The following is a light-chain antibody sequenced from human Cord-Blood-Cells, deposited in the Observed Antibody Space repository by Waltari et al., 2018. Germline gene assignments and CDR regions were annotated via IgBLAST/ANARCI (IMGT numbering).Light chain of an antibody. CDR3: QQSYSTTCI. CDR2: ATP. J-gene: IGKJ2*02. CDR1: QSISSY. Sequence: DIQMTQTPSSLSASVGDSVTITCRASQSISSYLTWYQQKPVKAPKPLIYATPTLQSGVPSRFSGSGSGTDFTLSNSSLQPEDFATYYWQQSYSTTCIFGQGTKLEMK. V-gene: IGKV1-39*01.